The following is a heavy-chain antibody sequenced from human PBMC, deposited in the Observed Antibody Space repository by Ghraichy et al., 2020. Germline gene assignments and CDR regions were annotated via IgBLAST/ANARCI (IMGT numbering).Heavy chain of an antibody. V-gene: IGHV3-30*02. CDR3: AKDRQLVTVTTWQSMFPIDY. J-gene: IGHJ4*02. Sequence: GGSLRLSCAASGFSFSSYGMHWVRQAPGKGLEWVAFIRYDGSNKYYADSVKGRFTVSRDNSENTLYLQMNSLRAEDTAVYYCAKDRQLVTVTTWQSMFPIDYWGQGTLVTVSS. CDR2: IRYDGSNK. D-gene: IGHD4-17*01. CDR1: GFSFSSYG.